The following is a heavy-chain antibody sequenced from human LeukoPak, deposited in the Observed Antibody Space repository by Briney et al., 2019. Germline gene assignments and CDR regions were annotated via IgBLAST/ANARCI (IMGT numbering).Heavy chain of an antibody. D-gene: IGHD6-19*01. J-gene: IGHJ4*02. CDR3: VRVSRTGWKPFDY. Sequence: GESLQISCQGSGYSFASYWIAWVRPMPGKGLQCMGMIYPGDSETIYSPSYQGQVTISADKYITTAYLQWSSLKASDSAIIYCVRVSRTGWKPFDYWGRGTLVTVSS. CDR2: IYPGDSET. V-gene: IGHV5-51*01. CDR1: GYSFASYW.